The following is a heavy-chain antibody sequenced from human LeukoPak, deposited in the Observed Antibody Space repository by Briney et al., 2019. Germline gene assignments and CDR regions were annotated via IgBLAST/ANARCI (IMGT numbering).Heavy chain of an antibody. D-gene: IGHD1-26*01. CDR1: GGSTSSYY. J-gene: IGHJ4*02. CDR3: ARGTGRAVGAHFDY. CDR2: IYYSGST. V-gene: IGHV4-59*01. Sequence: SETLSLTCTVSGGSTSSYYWSWIRQPPGKGLEWSGYIYYSGSTNYNPSLKSRVTISVATSKNQFSLKLSSVTAADTAVYYCARGTGRAVGAHFDYWGQGTLVTVSS.